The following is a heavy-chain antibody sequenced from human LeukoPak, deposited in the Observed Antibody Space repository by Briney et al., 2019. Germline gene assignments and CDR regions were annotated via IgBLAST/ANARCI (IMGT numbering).Heavy chain of an antibody. CDR3: AKDLKYSGSCRAFDY. J-gene: IGHJ4*02. CDR2: ISGSGVST. CDR1: GFTFSSYA. Sequence: PGGSLRLSCAASGFTFSSYAMALVRQAPGKGLEWVSGISGSGVSTFYADSVKGRFIISRDNSKNTVYLQMNSLRAEDTAVYYCAKDLKYSGSCRAFDYCGQGTLVTVSS. D-gene: IGHD1-26*01. V-gene: IGHV3-23*01.